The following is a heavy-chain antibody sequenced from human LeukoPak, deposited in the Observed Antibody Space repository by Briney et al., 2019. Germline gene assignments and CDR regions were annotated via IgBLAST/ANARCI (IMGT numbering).Heavy chain of an antibody. J-gene: IGHJ4*02. CDR2: IYTSGST. Sequence: SETLSLTCTVSGGSISSGSYHWSWIRQPAGKGLEWIGRIYTSGSTNYNPSLKSGVTISVDTSKNQFFLKLRSVTAADTAVYYCASSGSSPLDYWGQGTLVTVSS. D-gene: IGHD1-26*01. CDR1: GGSISSGSYH. V-gene: IGHV4-61*02. CDR3: ASSGSSPLDY.